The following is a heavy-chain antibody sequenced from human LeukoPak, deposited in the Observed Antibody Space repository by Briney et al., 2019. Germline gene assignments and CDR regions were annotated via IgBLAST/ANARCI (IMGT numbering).Heavy chain of an antibody. J-gene: IGHJ4*02. CDR2: INPDSGAT. CDR3: ARSEMADY. CDR1: GYTFTGYY. V-gene: IGHV1-2*02. Sequence: WASVKVSCTASGYTFTGYYMHWVRQAPGQGLEWMGWINPDSGATNYAQRFQGRVTMTRDTSISTAYMELSRLRSDDTALYYCARSEMADYWGQGTLVTVSS. D-gene: IGHD1-14*01.